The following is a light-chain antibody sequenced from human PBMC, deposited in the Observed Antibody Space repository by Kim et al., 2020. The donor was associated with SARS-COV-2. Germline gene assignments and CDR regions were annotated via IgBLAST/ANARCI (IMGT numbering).Light chain of an antibody. CDR1: SLRSYY. V-gene: IGLV3-19*01. J-gene: IGLJ2*01. CDR3: NSRDSSGNHV. Sequence: SSALTQDPAVSVALGQTVRITCQGDSLRSYYASWYQQKPGQAPVLVIYGKNNRPSGIPDRFSGSSSGNTASLTITGAQAEDEADYYCNSRDSSGNHVFGGGTQLTVL. CDR2: GKN.